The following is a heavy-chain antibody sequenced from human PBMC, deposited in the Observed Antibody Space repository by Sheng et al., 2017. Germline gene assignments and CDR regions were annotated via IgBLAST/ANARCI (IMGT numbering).Heavy chain of an antibody. Sequence: QVQLQQWGAGLLKPSETLSLTCAVYGGSFSGYYWSWIRQPPGKGLEWIGEINHSGSTNYNPSLKSRVTISVDTSKNQFSLKLSSVTAADTAVYYCALEVAVLAVYGDYRLDPWGQGTLVTVSS. CDR2: INHSGST. J-gene: IGHJ5*02. D-gene: IGHD4-17*01. V-gene: IGHV4-34*01. CDR3: ALEVAVLAVYGDYRLDP. CDR1: GGSFSGYY.